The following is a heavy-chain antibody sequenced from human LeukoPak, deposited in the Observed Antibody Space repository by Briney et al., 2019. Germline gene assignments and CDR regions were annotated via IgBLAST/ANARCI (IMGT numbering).Heavy chain of an antibody. CDR1: GFTFSSSA. D-gene: IGHD3-10*01. J-gene: IGHJ4*02. Sequence: GGSLRLSCAASGFTFSSSAMSWVRQAPGKGLEWVSAISNNGGYTYYADSVQGRFTISRDNSKSTLCLQMNSLRAEDTAVYYCAKDNGEWGQGTLVTVSS. CDR3: AKDNGE. CDR2: ISNNGGYT. V-gene: IGHV3-23*01.